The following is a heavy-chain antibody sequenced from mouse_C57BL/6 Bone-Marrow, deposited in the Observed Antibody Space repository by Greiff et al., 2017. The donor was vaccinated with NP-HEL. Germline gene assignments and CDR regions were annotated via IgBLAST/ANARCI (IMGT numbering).Heavy chain of an antibody. Sequence: EVKLVESGPGLVKPSQSLSLTCSVTGYSITSGYYWNWIRQFPGNKLEWMGYISYDGSNNYNPSLKNRISITRDTSKNQFFLKLNSVTTEDTATYYCARKRGYDFAYWGQGTLVTVSA. J-gene: IGHJ3*01. D-gene: IGHD2-2*01. CDR1: GYSITSGYY. CDR2: ISYDGSN. V-gene: IGHV3-6*01. CDR3: ARKRGYDFAY.